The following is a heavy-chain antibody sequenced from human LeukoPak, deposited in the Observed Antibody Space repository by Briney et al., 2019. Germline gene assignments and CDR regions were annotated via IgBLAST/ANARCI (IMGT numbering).Heavy chain of an antibody. D-gene: IGHD5-24*01. CDR2: IYSGGST. CDR1: GFPVSSNY. Sequence: PGGSLRLSCAASGFPVSSNYMSWVRQAPGKGLEWVSVIYSGGSTYYADSVKGRFTISRDNSKNTLYLQMNSLRAEDTAVYCCARESLGYKNWFDPWGQGTLVTVSS. CDR3: ARESLGYKNWFDP. V-gene: IGHV3-53*01. J-gene: IGHJ5*02.